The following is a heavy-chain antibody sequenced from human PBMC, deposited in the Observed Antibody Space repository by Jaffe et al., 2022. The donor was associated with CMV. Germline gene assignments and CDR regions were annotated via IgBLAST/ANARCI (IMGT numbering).Heavy chain of an antibody. J-gene: IGHJ4*02. CDR3: ASLRIAVAQTGDY. CDR1: GGSISSSSYY. V-gene: IGHV4-39*01. Sequence: QLQLQESGPGLVKPSETLSLTCTVSGGSISSSSYYWGWIRQPPGKGLEWIGSIYYSGSTYYNPSLKSRVTISVDTSKNQFSLKLSSVTAADTAVYYCASLRIAVAQTGDYWGQGTLVTVSS. D-gene: IGHD6-19*01. CDR2: IYYSGST.